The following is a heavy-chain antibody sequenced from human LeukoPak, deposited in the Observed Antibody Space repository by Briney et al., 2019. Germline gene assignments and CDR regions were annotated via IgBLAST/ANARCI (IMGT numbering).Heavy chain of an antibody. Sequence: SETLSLTCTVSGGSISSYYWSWIRQPPGKGLEWIGYIYYSGSTNYNPSLKSRVTISVDTSKNQFSLKLSSVTAADTAVYYCARHHPAGTGYWGQGTLVTVSS. V-gene: IGHV4-59*08. CDR1: GGSISSYY. CDR3: ARHHPAGTGY. J-gene: IGHJ4*02. CDR2: IYYSGST. D-gene: IGHD6-13*01.